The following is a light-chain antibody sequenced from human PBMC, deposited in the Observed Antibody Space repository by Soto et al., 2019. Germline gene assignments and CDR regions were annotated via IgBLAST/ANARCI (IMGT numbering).Light chain of an antibody. V-gene: IGLV2-11*01. J-gene: IGLJ3*02. CDR3: CSYAGSYTLV. CDR1: NTGPVIGGQY. CDR2: DVS. Sequence: QAVVTQEPSLTVSPGGTVTLTCGSNTGPVIGGQYPYWFQQKPGQAPRTLIYDVSKRPSGVPDRFSGSKSGNTASLTISGLQAEDEADYYCCSYAGSYTLVFGGGTKLTVL.